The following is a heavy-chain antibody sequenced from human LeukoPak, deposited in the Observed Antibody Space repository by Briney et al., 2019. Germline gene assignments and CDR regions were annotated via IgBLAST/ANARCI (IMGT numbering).Heavy chain of an antibody. CDR2: IYYSGST. Sequence: SETLSLTCTVSGGSISSSSYYWGWIRQPPGKGLEWIGSIYYSGSTYYNPSLKSRVTISVDTSKNQFSLKLSSVTAADTAVYYCARRSDYYYYYGMDVWGQGTTVTVSS. CDR3: ARRSDYYYYYGMDV. V-gene: IGHV4-39*07. CDR1: GGSISSSSYY. J-gene: IGHJ6*02.